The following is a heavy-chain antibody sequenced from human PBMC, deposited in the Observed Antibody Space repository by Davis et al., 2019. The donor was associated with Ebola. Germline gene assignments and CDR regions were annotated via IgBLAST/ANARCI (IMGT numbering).Heavy chain of an antibody. D-gene: IGHD5-12*01. CDR1: GGSFSGYY. V-gene: IGHV4-59*12. J-gene: IGHJ4*02. CDR2: IYYSGST. CDR3: ARKRGYSGYDRFDY. Sequence: MPSETLSLTCAVYGGSFSGYYWSWIRQPPGKGLEWIGYIYYSGSTNYNPSLKSRVTISVDTSKNQFSLKLSSVTAADTAVYYCARKRGYSGYDRFDYWGQGTLVTVSS.